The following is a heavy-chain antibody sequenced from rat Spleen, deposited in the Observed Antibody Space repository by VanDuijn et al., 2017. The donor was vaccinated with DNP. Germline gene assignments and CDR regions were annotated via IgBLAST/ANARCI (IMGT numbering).Heavy chain of an antibody. Sequence: EVQLVESGGGLVQAGRSLKLSCTASGFTFSNYVMAWVRQAPTKGLEWVASISTGGGNTYYRDSWKGRFTLSRDNAKNTLYLQMDSLTSEDTATYYCARHAQLFGGVFDYWGQGVMVTVSS. D-gene: IGHD4-3*01. CDR2: ISTGGGNT. CDR1: GFTFSNYV. V-gene: IGHV5S13*01. CDR3: ARHAQLFGGVFDY. J-gene: IGHJ2*01.